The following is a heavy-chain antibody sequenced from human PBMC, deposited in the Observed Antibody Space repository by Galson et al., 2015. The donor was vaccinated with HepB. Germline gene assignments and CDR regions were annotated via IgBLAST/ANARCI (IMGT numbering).Heavy chain of an antibody. CDR3: AKGAAVYLSQDHLYAMDV. V-gene: IGHV1-69*13. CDR2: IIPIFGAP. Sequence: SVKVSCKASGGSFSNFGLSWVRQAPGQGLEWMGGIIPIFGAPRYAQKFQGRVTITADESTTTAYMDLSSLRSEDTAVYYCAKGAAVYLSQDHLYAMDVWGQGTTVTVSS. D-gene: IGHD1-14*01. CDR1: GGSFSNFG. J-gene: IGHJ6*02.